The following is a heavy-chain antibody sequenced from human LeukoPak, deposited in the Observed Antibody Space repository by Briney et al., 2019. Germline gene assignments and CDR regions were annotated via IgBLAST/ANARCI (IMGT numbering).Heavy chain of an antibody. D-gene: IGHD4-17*01. CDR2: INPNSGGT. J-gene: IGHJ6*02. Sequence: ASVKVSCKASGYTFTGYYMHWVRQAPGQGLEWMGWINPNSGGTNYAQKFQGWVTMTRDTSISTAYMELSRLRSDDTAVYYCARGGDYENYYYGMDVWAKGPRSPSP. CDR3: ARGGDYENYYYGMDV. V-gene: IGHV1-2*04. CDR1: GYTFTGYY.